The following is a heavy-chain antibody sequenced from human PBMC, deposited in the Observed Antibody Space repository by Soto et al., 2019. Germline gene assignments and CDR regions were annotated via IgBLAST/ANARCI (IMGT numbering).Heavy chain of an antibody. CDR2: IRSKAYGGTT. CDR3: TRGPETTLHY. J-gene: IGHJ4*02. CDR1: GFTFGDYA. V-gene: IGHV3-49*04. Sequence: SLRLSCTASGFTFGDYAMSWVRQAPGKGLEWVGFIRSKAYGGTTEYAASVKGRFTISRDDSKSIAYLQMNSLKTEDTAVCYCTRGPETTLHYCGQGTLVTVSS. D-gene: IGHD4-4*01.